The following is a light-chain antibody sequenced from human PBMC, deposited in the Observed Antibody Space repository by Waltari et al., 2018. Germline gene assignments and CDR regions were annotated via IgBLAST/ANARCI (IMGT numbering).Light chain of an antibody. J-gene: IGKJ1*01. CDR2: EAS. Sequence: EVVMTQSPVTLSVSPGERATLSCSASQPVSRNLAWYQQKPGQAPRVVIYEASTRATGIPARFSGGWSGTEFTLIISSLQPEDFAVYYCQQYNNWPPWTFGQGTKVELK. CDR3: QQYNNWPPWT. CDR1: QPVSRN. V-gene: IGKV3-15*01.